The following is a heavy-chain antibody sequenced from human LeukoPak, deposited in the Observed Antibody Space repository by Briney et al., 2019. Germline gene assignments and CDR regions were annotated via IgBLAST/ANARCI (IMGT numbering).Heavy chain of an antibody. D-gene: IGHD3-16*01. V-gene: IGHV3-30*02. CDR3: ARGTVGGDYYYYYMDV. CDR2: IRYDGSNK. J-gene: IGHJ6*03. Sequence: GGSLRLSCAASGFTFSSYGMHWVRQAPGKGLEWVAFIRYDGSNKYYADSVKGRFTISRDNSKNTLYLQMNSLRAEDTAVYYCARGTVGGDYYYYYMDVWGKGTTVTVSS. CDR1: GFTFSSYG.